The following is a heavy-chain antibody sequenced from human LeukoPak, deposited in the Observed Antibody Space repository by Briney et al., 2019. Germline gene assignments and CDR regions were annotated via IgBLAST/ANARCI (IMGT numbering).Heavy chain of an antibody. Sequence: GASVKVSCKASGYTFTSYDINWVRQATGQGLEWMGWMNPNSGNTGYAQKFQGRVTMTRNTSISTAYMELSSLRSEDTAVYYCARGGRYYDSSGYSQYDFDYWGQGTLVTVSS. CDR1: GYTFTSYD. CDR3: ARGGRYYDSSGYSQYDFDY. D-gene: IGHD3-22*01. V-gene: IGHV1-8*01. CDR2: MNPNSGNT. J-gene: IGHJ4*02.